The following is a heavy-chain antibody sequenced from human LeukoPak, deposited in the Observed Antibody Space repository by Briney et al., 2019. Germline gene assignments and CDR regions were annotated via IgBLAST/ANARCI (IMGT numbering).Heavy chain of an antibody. CDR3: AREWVSIAAAGDDSYYFDY. D-gene: IGHD6-13*01. CDR1: GYTFNTYG. V-gene: IGHV1-69*13. J-gene: IGHJ4*02. Sequence: SVKVSCKASGYTFNTYGMNWVRQAPGQGLEWMGGIIPIFGTANYAQKFQGRVTITADESTSTAYMELSSLRSEDTAVYYCAREWVSIAAAGDDSYYFDYWGQGTLVTVSS. CDR2: IIPIFGTA.